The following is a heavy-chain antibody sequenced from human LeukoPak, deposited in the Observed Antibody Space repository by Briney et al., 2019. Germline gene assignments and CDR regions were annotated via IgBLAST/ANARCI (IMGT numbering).Heavy chain of an antibody. J-gene: IGHJ4*02. CDR2: IIPIFGTA. CDR1: GGTFSSYA. D-gene: IGHD3-9*01. V-gene: IGHV1-69*06. CDR3: PRDGYYDTAGDY. Sequence: SVTLSCTASGGTFSSYAISWVRQAPGQGLEWMGGIIPIFGTANYAQKFQGRVTITADKSTSTAYMELGSPSSEDRAVYYCPRDGYYDTAGDYWGQGTLVTVSS.